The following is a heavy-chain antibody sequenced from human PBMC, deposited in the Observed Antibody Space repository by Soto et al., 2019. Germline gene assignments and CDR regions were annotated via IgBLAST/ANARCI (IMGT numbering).Heavy chain of an antibody. V-gene: IGHV2-5*02. J-gene: IGHJ4*02. CDR1: GFSLSTNAVG. CDR3: AHKMMLDLAFDY. D-gene: IGHD1-7*01. CDR2: IYWDDDK. Sequence: QITLKESGPTLVKPTQTLTLTCTFSGFSLSTNAVGVGWIRQPPGKALEWLALIYWDDDKRYSPSLKSRLTITKGTSKNQVVLTMSDMDPVDTATYYCAHKMMLDLAFDYWGQGNLVTVSS.